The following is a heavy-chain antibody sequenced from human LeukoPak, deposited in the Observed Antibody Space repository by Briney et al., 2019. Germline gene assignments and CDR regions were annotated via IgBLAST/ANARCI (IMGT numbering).Heavy chain of an antibody. D-gene: IGHD2-21*02. CDR1: GFTFSNYA. J-gene: IGHJ3*02. CDR3: ARDPIGDCVVAFEM. CDR2: IGSGGGGT. V-gene: IGHV3-23*01. Sequence: PGGSLRLSCAASGFTFSNYAMIWVRQAPGRGLEWVSAIGSGGGGTLYADSVKGSCTISRDNSKNTLFMQMNNSRAEDTAVDYCARDPIGDCVVAFEMWGPGTKVTVS.